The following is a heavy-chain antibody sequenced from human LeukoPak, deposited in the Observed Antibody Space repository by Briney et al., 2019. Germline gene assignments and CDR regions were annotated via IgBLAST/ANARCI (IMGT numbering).Heavy chain of an antibody. CDR2: IWYDGSNK. Sequence: PGGSLRLSCAASGFTFSSYGMHWVRQAPGKGLEWVAVIWYDGSNKYYADSVKGRFTISRDNSKNTLYLQMNSLRAEDTAVYYCARDDNYYGSGSYYRSVEYWGQGTLVTVSS. D-gene: IGHD3-10*01. CDR1: GFTFSSYG. J-gene: IGHJ4*02. V-gene: IGHV3-33*01. CDR3: ARDDNYYGSGSYYRSVEY.